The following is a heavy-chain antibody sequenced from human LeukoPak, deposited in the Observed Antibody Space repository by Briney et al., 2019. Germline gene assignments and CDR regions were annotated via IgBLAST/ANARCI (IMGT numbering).Heavy chain of an antibody. CDR1: GYTFTSYG. V-gene: IGHV1-18*01. CDR3: ARAGDILTGYYAWDDY. CDR2: ISAYNGNT. D-gene: IGHD3-9*01. J-gene: IGHJ4*02. Sequence: ASVKVSCKASGYTFTSYGISWVRQAPGQGLEWMGWISAYNGNTNYAQKLQGRVTITTDTSTSTAYMELRSLRSDDTAVYYCARAGDILTGYYAWDDYWGQGTLVTVSS.